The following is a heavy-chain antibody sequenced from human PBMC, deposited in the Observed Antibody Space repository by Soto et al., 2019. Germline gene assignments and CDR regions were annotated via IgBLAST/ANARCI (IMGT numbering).Heavy chain of an antibody. J-gene: IGHJ4*02. CDR3: ARLVGAYQHYIDY. V-gene: IGHV3-9*01. CDR2: IGWNSGTI. CDR1: GFRFEDYA. Sequence: EVQLVESGGGLVQPGRSLRLSCAASGFRFEDYAMNWVRQPPGKGLEWVSGIGWNSGTIGYAGSVKGRFTISRDNAKSSLFLQMNSLRPEDTALYYCARLVGAYQHYIDYWGQGTLVTVSS. D-gene: IGHD1-26*01.